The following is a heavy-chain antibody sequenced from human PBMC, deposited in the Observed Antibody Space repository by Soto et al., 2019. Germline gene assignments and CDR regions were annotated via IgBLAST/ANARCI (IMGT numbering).Heavy chain of an antibody. J-gene: IGHJ4*02. Sequence: GGSLRLSCAASGFTFSSYSMNWVRQAPGKGLEWVSYISSSSSTIYYADSVKGRFTISRDNAKNSLYLQMNSLRDEDTAVYYCARDHLTASSSWYGSYDYWGQGTLVTVSS. V-gene: IGHV3-48*02. D-gene: IGHD6-13*01. CDR1: GFTFSSYS. CDR2: ISSSSSTI. CDR3: ARDHLTASSSWYGSYDY.